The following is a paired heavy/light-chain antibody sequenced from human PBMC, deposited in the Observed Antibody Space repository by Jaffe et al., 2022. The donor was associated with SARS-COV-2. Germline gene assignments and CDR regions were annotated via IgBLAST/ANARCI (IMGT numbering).Heavy chain of an antibody. CDR3: ARAVAGTGANWFDP. V-gene: IGHV3-11*06. Sequence: QVQLVVSGGGLVKPGGSLRLSCAASGFTFSDYYMTWIRQAPGKGLEWVSYIGSSSSYTNYADSVRGRFSISRDNAKNSLYLQMNSLRDEDTAVYYCARAVAGTGANWFDPWGQGTLVTVSS. CDR1: GFTFSDYY. J-gene: IGHJ5*02. D-gene: IGHD6-19*01. CDR2: IGSSSSYT.
Light chain of an antibody. Sequence: DIQMTQSPSSLSASVGDRVTITCRASQSISSYLNWYQEKPRKAPKLLIYAASSLQSGVPSRFSGSGSGTDFTLTISSLQPEDFATYYCQQSYSTPYTFGQGTKLEIK. CDR1: QSISSY. J-gene: IGKJ2*01. V-gene: IGKV1-39*01. CDR2: AAS. CDR3: QQSYSTPYT.